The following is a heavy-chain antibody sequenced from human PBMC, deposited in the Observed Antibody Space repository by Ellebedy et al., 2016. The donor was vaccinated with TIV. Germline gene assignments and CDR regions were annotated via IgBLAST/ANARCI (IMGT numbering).Heavy chain of an antibody. V-gene: IGHV3-48*04. CDR1: GFTFNTYS. CDR2: ISGTGNTI. Sequence: GESLKISCAASGFTFNTYSMNWVRQAPGKGLQWVSYISGTGNTIYYADSVKGRFTISRDNAKNSLYLQMNSLRAEDTAVYYCARTPGGSSWRGSVYYFDYWGQGTLVTVSS. CDR3: ARTPGGSSWRGSVYYFDY. J-gene: IGHJ4*02. D-gene: IGHD6-13*01.